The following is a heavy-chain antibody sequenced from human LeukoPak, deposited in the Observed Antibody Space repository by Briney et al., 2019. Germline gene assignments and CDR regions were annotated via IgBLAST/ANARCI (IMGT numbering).Heavy chain of an antibody. D-gene: IGHD3-16*01. CDR1: GFNFSTYT. V-gene: IGHV3-21*01. J-gene: IGHJ4*02. Sequence: GGSLRLSRAASGFNFSTYTMNWVRQAPGKGLEWVSSISSSSSYIYYADAVKGRFTISRDNSKNSLYLQMNSLRAEDTAVYYCVRRGPATGGNFDYWGQGTLVTVSS. CDR2: ISSSSSYI. CDR3: VRRGPATGGNFDY.